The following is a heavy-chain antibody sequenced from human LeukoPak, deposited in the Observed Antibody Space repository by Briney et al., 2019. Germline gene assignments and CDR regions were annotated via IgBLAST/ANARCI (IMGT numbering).Heavy chain of an antibody. CDR3: ARDSYYDSSGYSDAFDI. Sequence: GGSLRLSCAASGFTFSSYSMNWVRQAPGKGLEWVSSISSSSLYIYYADPVKGRFTISRDNAKNSLYLQMNSLRAEDTAVYYCARDSYYDSSGYSDAFDIWGQGTMVTVSS. J-gene: IGHJ3*02. D-gene: IGHD3-22*01. CDR2: ISSSSLYI. CDR1: GFTFSSYS. V-gene: IGHV3-21*04.